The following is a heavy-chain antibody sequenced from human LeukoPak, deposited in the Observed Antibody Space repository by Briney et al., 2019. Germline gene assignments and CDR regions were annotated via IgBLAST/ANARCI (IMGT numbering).Heavy chain of an antibody. J-gene: IGHJ4*02. D-gene: IGHD6-19*01. CDR3: AKGMGSGWTFDY. V-gene: IGHV3-7*01. CDR2: IKQDGSDK. CDR1: GFTFSSYW. Sequence: GGSLRLSCAASGFTFSSYWMSWVRQAPGKGLEWVANIKQDGSDKYYVDSVKGRFTISRDNAKNSLYLQMNSLRAEDTAVYYCAKGMGSGWTFDYWGQGTLVTVSS.